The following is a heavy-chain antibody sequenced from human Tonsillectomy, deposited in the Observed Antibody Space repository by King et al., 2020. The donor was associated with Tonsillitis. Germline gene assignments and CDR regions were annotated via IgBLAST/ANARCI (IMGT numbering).Heavy chain of an antibody. V-gene: IGHV3-23*04. J-gene: IGHJ6*02. CDR1: GFTFSSYA. CDR2: ISVSGGST. CDR3: AKDCRSSWARDYYGMDV. D-gene: IGHD6-13*01. Sequence: VQLVESGGGLVQPGGSLRLSCAASGFTFSSYAMSWVRQAPGKGLEGVSAISVSGGSTYYAHSGKGRFTISVDNSKNTLYLQMNSRRAEATAVYYCAKDCRSSWARDYYGMDVWGQGTTVTVSS.